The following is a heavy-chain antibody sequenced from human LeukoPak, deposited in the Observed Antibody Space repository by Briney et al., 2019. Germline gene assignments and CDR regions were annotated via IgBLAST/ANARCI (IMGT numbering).Heavy chain of an antibody. J-gene: IGHJ4*02. CDR3: ARDQNYFDTTTYYGIDY. CDR1: GYSFTGYY. V-gene: IGHV1-2*02. CDR2: INPNSGAT. Sequence: ASVKVSCKASGYSFTGYYIHWVRQAPGQGLEWVGWINPNSGATNYAQKFQDRVTMTRDTSISTAYMELSRLRSDDTAVYLCARDQNYFDTTTYYGIDYRGQGTLVTVSS. D-gene: IGHD3-22*01.